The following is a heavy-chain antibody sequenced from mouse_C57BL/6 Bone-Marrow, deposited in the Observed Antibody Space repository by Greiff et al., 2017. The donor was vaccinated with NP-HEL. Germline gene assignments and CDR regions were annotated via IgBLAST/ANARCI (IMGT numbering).Heavy chain of an antibody. J-gene: IGHJ1*03. CDR1: GYTFTSYW. V-gene: IGHV1-74*01. Sequence: QVQLQQPGAELVKPGASVKVSCKASGYTFTSYWMHWVKQRPGQGLEWIGRIHPSDSDTNYNQKFKGKATLTVDKSSSTAYMQLSSLTSEDSAVYYCAMDYYVSSYWYFDVWGTGTTVTVSS. D-gene: IGHD1-1*01. CDR2: IHPSDSDT. CDR3: AMDYYVSSYWYFDV.